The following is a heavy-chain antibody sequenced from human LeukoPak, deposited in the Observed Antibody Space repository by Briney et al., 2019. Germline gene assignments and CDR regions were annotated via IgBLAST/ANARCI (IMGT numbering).Heavy chain of an antibody. CDR2: IYYIGGT. Sequence: SETLSLTCTVSGGSISNYYWSWIRQPPGKELEWIGYIYYIGGTNYNPSLKRRVTISVDTSKNQFSLKLSSVTAADTAVYYCARERTTVTMPNLRPQSYFDYWGQGTLVTVSS. CDR3: ARERTTVTMPNLRPQSYFDY. D-gene: IGHD4-17*01. J-gene: IGHJ4*02. V-gene: IGHV4-59*01. CDR1: GGSISNYY.